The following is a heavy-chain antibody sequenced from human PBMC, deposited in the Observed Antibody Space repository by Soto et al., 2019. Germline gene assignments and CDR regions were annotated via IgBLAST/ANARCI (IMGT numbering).Heavy chain of an antibody. CDR3: ARVERPGGYYLDV. CDR2: LYSGGTP. J-gene: IGHJ6*03. V-gene: IGHV3-66*01. Sequence: GSLRLSCAASGFAVSSSYMTWVRQAPGEGLEWVSVLYSGGTPYYADSLKGRFTISRDNSKNTLYLQMNNLRAEDTAVYYCARVERPGGYYLDVWGKGTTVTVSS. D-gene: IGHD2-2*01. CDR1: GFAVSSSY.